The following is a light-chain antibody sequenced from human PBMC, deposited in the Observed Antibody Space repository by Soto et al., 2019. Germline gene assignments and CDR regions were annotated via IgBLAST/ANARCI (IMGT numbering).Light chain of an antibody. CDR2: LGS. J-gene: IGKJ2*01. CDR3: MQALQTPYT. Sequence: EIVVTQSPLSLPVTPGEPASISCRSSESLLHTIAYTYLNWFLQKPGQSPQLLIYLGSTRASGVPDRFSASGLRTDFTLKISRVEPEDVGIYYCMQALQTPYTFGQGTKLEIK. V-gene: IGKV2-28*01. CDR1: ESLLHTIAYTY.